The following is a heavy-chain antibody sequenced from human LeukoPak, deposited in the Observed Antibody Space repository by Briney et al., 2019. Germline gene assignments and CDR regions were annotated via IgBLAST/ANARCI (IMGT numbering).Heavy chain of an antibody. CDR2: IKQDGSEK. Sequence: GGSLRLSCAASGFTFSSYAMSWVRQAPGKGLEWVANIKQDGSEKYYVDSVKGRFTISRDNAKNSLYLQMNSLRAEDTAVYYCARDAKYYYDSSGYLSDYWGQGTLVTVSS. CDR1: GFTFSSYA. D-gene: IGHD3-22*01. V-gene: IGHV3-7*01. CDR3: ARDAKYYYDSSGYLSDY. J-gene: IGHJ4*02.